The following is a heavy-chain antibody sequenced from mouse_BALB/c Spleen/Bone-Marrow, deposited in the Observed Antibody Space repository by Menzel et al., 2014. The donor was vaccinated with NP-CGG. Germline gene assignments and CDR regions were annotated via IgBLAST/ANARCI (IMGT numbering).Heavy chain of an antibody. Sequence: EVMLVESGGGLVQPGGSRKLSCAASGFTFSSFGMHWVRQAPEKGLEWVAYISSGSSTVYYADKVMGRFTISRDNPKNTLFLQMTSLRSEDTAMYYWARSGSSSGYFDYWGQGTTLTVSS. V-gene: IGHV5-17*02. D-gene: IGHD1-1*01. CDR2: ISSGSSTV. J-gene: IGHJ2*01. CDR3: ARSGSSSGYFDY. CDR1: GFTFSSFG.